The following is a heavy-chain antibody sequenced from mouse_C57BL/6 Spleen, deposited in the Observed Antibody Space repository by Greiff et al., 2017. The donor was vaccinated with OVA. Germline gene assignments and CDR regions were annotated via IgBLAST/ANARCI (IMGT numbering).Heavy chain of an antibody. D-gene: IGHD2-4*01. J-gene: IGHJ3*01. CDR2: INPNNGGT. Sequence: EVQLQQSGPELVKPGASVKIPCKASGYTFTDYNMDWVKQSHGKSLEWIGDINPNNGGTIYNQKFKGKATLTVDKSSSTAYMELRSLTSEDTAVYYCARRGKYLDYAGAWFAYWGQGTLVTVSA. V-gene: IGHV1-18*01. CDR3: ARRGKYLDYAGAWFAY. CDR1: GYTFTDYN.